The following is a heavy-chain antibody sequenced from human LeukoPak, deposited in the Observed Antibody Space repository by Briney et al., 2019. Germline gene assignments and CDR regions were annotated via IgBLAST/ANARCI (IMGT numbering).Heavy chain of an antibody. CDR3: AKDSSISAIDY. Sequence: PGRSLRLSCVASGFTFSSYGMHWVRQAPGKGLEWVAVISYDGSNKYYADSVKGRFTISRDNSKNTLYLQMNSLRGEDTAVYYCAKDSSISAIDYWGQGTLVSVSS. CDR2: ISYDGSNK. CDR1: GFTFSSYG. D-gene: IGHD6-6*01. J-gene: IGHJ4*02. V-gene: IGHV3-30*18.